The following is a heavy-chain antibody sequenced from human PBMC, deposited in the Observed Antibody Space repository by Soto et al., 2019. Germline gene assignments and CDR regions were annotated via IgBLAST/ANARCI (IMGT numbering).Heavy chain of an antibody. Sequence: QITLKESGPTLVKPTQTLTLTCTFFGFSLSTSGVGVGWIRQPPGKALEWLALIYWDDDKRYSPSLKSRLTITKDTSKNQVVLTMTNMDPVDTATYYCAHSGGVGVVVPAAISPFDYWGQGTLVTVST. V-gene: IGHV2-5*02. D-gene: IGHD2-2*01. CDR3: AHSGGVGVVVPAAISPFDY. CDR2: IYWDDDK. CDR1: GFSLSTSGVG. J-gene: IGHJ4*02.